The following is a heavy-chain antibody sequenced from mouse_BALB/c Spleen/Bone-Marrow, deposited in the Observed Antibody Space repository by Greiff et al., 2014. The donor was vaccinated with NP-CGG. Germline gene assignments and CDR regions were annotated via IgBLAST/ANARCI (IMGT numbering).Heavy chain of an antibody. J-gene: IGHJ3*01. D-gene: IGHD2-14*01. CDR1: GYTFTSYW. CDR3: ARRDFRSWFAY. Sequence: QVQLQQSGAELVKPGASVNLSCKASGYTFTSYWVYWVKQRPGQGLEWIGEINPSNGRANYNEKFKNKATLTVDKSTSTAYMRVSSLTSEDSAVYYCARRDFRSWFAYWGQGTLVTVSA. CDR2: INPSNGRA. V-gene: IGHV1S81*02.